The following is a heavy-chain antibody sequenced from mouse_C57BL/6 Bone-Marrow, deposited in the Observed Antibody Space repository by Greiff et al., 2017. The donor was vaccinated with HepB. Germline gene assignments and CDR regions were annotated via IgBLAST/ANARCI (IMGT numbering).Heavy chain of an antibody. D-gene: IGHD4-1*01. CDR2: IDPSDSYT. V-gene: IGHV1-59*01. CDR3: ARPNWDAMDY. CDR1: GYTFTSYW. Sequence: VQLQQPGAELVRPGTTVKLSCKASGYTFTSYWMHWVKQRPGQGLEWIGVIDPSDSYTNYNQKFKGKATLTVDTSSSTAYMQLSSLTSEDSAVYYCARPNWDAMDYWGQGTSVTVSS. J-gene: IGHJ4*01.